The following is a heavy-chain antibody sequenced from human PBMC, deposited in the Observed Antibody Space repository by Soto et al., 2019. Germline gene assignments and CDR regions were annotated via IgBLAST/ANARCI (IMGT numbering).Heavy chain of an antibody. Sequence: QVQLVQSGAEVKKPGASVKVSCKASGYTFTSYGISWVRQAPGQGLEWMGWISAYNGNTNYAQKFQGRVTITADESTSTAYMELSSLRSEDTAVYYCARDGRDGYSHAFDIWGQGTMVTVSS. V-gene: IGHV1-18*01. CDR1: GYTFTSYG. J-gene: IGHJ3*02. CDR2: ISAYNGNT. CDR3: ARDGRDGYSHAFDI. D-gene: IGHD4-4*01.